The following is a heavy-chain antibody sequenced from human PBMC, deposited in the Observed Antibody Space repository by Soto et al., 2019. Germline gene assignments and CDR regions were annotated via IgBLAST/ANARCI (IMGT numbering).Heavy chain of an antibody. CDR3: ARGGGHCSSTSCFQSNWFDP. CDR2: ISAYNGNT. V-gene: IGHV1-18*01. CDR1: GYTFTSYG. D-gene: IGHD2-2*01. J-gene: IGHJ5*02. Sequence: ASVKVSCKASGYTFTSYGISWVRQAPGQGLEWMGWISAYNGNTNYAQKLQGRVTMTTDTSTSTAYMELRSLRSDDTAVYYCARGGGHCSSTSCFQSNWFDPWGQGTLVTVSS.